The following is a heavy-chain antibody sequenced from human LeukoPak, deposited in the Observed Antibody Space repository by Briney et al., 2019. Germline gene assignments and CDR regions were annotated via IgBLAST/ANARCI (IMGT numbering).Heavy chain of an antibody. J-gene: IGHJ6*03. Sequence: ASVKVSCKASGYTFTSYDINWVRQATGQGLEWMGWMNPNSGNTGYAQKFQGRVTMTRDMSTSTVYMELSSLRSEDTAVYYCARGAPPQLWFGELLTPGDYYYYMDVWGKGTTVTISS. D-gene: IGHD3-10*01. CDR1: GYTFTSYD. CDR2: MNPNSGNT. V-gene: IGHV1-8*01. CDR3: ARGAPPQLWFGELLTPGDYYYYMDV.